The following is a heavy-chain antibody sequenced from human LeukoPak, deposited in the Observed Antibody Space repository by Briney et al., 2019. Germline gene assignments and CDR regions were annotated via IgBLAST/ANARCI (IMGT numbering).Heavy chain of an antibody. CDR1: GYTFTGHY. V-gene: IGHV1-2*02. D-gene: IGHD5-18*01. CDR3: ARAGGGYSSGWGAFDI. CDR2: INPNSGGT. Sequence: ASVKVSCKASGYTFTGHYMHWVRQAPGQGLEWMGWINPNSGGTSYAQKFQGRVTMTSDTSISTAYMELSRLRSDDTAVYLCARAGGGYSSGWGAFDIWGQGTTVTVSS. J-gene: IGHJ3*02.